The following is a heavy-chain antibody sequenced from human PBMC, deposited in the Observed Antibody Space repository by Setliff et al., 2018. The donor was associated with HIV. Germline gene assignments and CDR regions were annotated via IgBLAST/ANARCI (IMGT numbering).Heavy chain of an antibody. CDR2: IRYDGSNQ. Sequence: GGSLRLSCAASGFTFSTYGMQWVRQAPGKGLEWVAFIRYDGSNQYYADSVKGRFTISRDNSKNTLYLQMNSLRAEDTAVYYWAKCGGGTCYSASWCFDYWGQGTLVTVSS. CDR1: GFTFSTYG. D-gene: IGHD2-15*01. CDR3: AKCGGGTCYSASWCFDY. V-gene: IGHV3-30*02. J-gene: IGHJ4*02.